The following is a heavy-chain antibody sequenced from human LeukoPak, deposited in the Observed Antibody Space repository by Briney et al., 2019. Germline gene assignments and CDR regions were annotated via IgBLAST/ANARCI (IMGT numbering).Heavy chain of an antibody. D-gene: IGHD3-22*01. V-gene: IGHV4-59*01. CDR3: ASGLINYYDSSGWLYGGEYFQH. CDR1: GGSISSYY. Sequence: SETLSLTCTVSGGSISSYYWSWIRQPPGKGPEWIGSIYYSGSTYYNPSLKSRVTISVDTSKNQFSLKLSSVTAADTAVYYCASGLINYYDSSGWLYGGEYFQHWGQGTLVTVSS. J-gene: IGHJ1*01. CDR2: IYYSGST.